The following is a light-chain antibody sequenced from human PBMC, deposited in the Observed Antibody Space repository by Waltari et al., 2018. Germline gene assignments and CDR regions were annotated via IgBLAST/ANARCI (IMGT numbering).Light chain of an antibody. V-gene: IGKV1-39*01. CDR2: TAS. CDR3: QQSYITPYT. Sequence: EIQMTQAPSSLSVSVGARVTITCRASQSITSHLNWFQQQPVRAPEPLIHTASSLESGVPSRFSGSGSVTHFTLTISSLQPEDFATYFCQQSYITPYTFGQGTKLEI. CDR1: QSITSH. J-gene: IGKJ2*01.